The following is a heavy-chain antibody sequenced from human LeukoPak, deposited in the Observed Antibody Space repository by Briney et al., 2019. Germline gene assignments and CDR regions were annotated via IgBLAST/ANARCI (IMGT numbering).Heavy chain of an antibody. V-gene: IGHV3-64*04. CDR3: ATTSDCSGGSCYPKNWFDP. Sequence: GGSLRLSCSASGFTFSSYAMHWVRQAPGKGLEYVSAISSNGGSTYYADSVKGRFTISRDNSKNTLYLQMNSLRAEDTAVYYCATTSDCSGGSCYPKNWFDPWGQGTLVTVSS. J-gene: IGHJ5*02. CDR1: GFTFSSYA. CDR2: ISSNGGST. D-gene: IGHD2-15*01.